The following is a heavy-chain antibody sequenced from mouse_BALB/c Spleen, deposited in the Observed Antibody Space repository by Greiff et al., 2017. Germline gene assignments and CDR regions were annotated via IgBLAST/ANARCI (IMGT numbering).Heavy chain of an antibody. J-gene: IGHJ3*01. V-gene: IGHV3-8*02. D-gene: IGHD1-1*01. Sequence: DVKLQESGPSLVKPSQTLSLTCSVTGDSITSGYWNWIRKFPGNKLEYMGYISYSGSTYYNPSLKSRISITRDTSKNQYYLQLNSVTTEDTATYYCARSFYYYGSSEAWFAYWGQGTLVTVSA. CDR2: ISYSGST. CDR3: ARSFYYYGSSEAWFAY. CDR1: GDSITSGY.